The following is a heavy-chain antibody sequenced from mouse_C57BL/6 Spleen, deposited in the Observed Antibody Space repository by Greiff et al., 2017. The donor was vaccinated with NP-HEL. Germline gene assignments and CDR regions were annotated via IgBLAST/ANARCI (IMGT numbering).Heavy chain of an antibody. CDR3: ARYYGSSRAMDY. CDR1: GYAFTNYL. CDR2: INPGSGGT. Sequence: VQLQQSGAELVRPGTSVKVSCKASGYAFTNYLIEWVKQRPGQGLEWIGVINPGSGGTNYNEKFKGKATLTADKSSSTAYMQLSSLTSEDSAVYFCARYYGSSRAMDYWGQGTSVTVSS. D-gene: IGHD1-1*01. V-gene: IGHV1-54*01. J-gene: IGHJ4*01.